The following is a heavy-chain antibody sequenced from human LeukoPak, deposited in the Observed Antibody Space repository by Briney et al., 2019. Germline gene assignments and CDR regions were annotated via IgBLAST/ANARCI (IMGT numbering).Heavy chain of an antibody. CDR1: GGSISSNY. CDR3: ARGAPRLDY. CDR2: IYNSGST. J-gene: IGHJ4*02. V-gene: IGHV4-59*01. Sequence: SETLSLTCSVSGGSISSNYWSWIRQPPGKGLEWIGYIYNSGSTSYSPSLKSRLTISLDTSKNHFSLKLSSVTAADTAVYYCARGAPRLDYWGQGTLVTVSS.